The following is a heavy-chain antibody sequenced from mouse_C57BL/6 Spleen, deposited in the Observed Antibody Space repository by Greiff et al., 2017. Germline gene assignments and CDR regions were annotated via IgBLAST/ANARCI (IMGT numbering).Heavy chain of an antibody. V-gene: IGHV1-50*01. CDR1: GYTFTSYW. CDR2: NDPSDSYT. CDR3: ARSGD. Sequence: VQLQQPGAELVKPGASVKLSCKASGYTFTSYWMQWVKQRPGQGLEWIGENDPSDSYTNYNQKFKGKATLTVDTSSSTAYMQLSSLTSEDSAVYYCARSGDWGQGTTLTVSS. D-gene: IGHD3-2*02. J-gene: IGHJ2*01.